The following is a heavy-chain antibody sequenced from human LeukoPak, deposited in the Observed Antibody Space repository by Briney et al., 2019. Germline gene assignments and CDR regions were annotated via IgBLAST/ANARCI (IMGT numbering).Heavy chain of an antibody. Sequence: PGGSLRLSCAASGFTFSHYEMNWVRQVPGKGLEWVSYISSTGPTIYYADSVKGRFTISRDNAKNSLYLQMNSLRAEDTAVYYCARAHNWKYGSFDFWGQGTLVTVSS. D-gene: IGHD1-7*01. CDR1: GFTFSHYE. CDR2: ISSTGPTI. CDR3: ARAHNWKYGSFDF. J-gene: IGHJ4*02. V-gene: IGHV3-48*03.